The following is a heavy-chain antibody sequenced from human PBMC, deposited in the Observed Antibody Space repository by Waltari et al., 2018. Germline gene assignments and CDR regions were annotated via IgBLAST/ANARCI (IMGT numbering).Heavy chain of an antibody. Sequence: QLQLQESGTGLVKPSGPMSLICAVSGDSMSTTDYWSWVRQPPGKGLEWIGQVRGDGKTNYNPSFATRGTMSRDTAADRFARKLTSATDADTALYYCARDRRRGLYLDTWGQGTLVTVSP. CDR3: ARDRRRGLYLDT. CDR1: GDSMSTTDY. V-gene: IGHV4-4*02. CDR2: VRGDGKT. J-gene: IGHJ4*02.